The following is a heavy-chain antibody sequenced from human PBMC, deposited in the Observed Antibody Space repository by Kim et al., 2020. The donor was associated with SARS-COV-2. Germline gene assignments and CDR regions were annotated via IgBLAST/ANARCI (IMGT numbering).Heavy chain of an antibody. CDR2: IYPGDSDT. Sequence: GESLKISCQGSGYSFTKYWTAWVRQRPGKGLEWMGIIYPGDSDTRYSPSFQGLVSISVDKSISTAYLQWNSLRASDTAIYYCARHDTVSSDSIYWYFDLWGRGTRVTVPS. J-gene: IGHJ2*01. CDR1: GYSFTKYW. V-gene: IGHV5-51*01. D-gene: IGHD2-21*02. CDR3: ARHDTVSSDSIYWYFDL.